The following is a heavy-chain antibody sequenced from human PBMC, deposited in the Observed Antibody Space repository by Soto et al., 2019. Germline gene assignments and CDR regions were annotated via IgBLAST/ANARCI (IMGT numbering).Heavy chain of an antibody. V-gene: IGHV3-23*01. CDR3: AKGKGVGATPDGANC. CDR2: VRSDGDTT. D-gene: IGHD1-26*01. Sequence: EVQVLECGGGLVQPGGSLRLSCAASGFTFSSFGMNWVRQAPGKGLEWVSGVRSDGDTTYNAESVKGRFTVSRDTSKNTVYLQMNSLRAEDTAVYYCAKGKGVGATPDGANCWGQGTPVTVSS. CDR1: GFTFSSFG. J-gene: IGHJ4*02.